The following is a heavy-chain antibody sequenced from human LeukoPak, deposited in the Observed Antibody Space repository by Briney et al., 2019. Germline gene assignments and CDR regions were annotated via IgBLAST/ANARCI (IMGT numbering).Heavy chain of an antibody. CDR2: MNHNRGNK. CDR1: GYTFTSYD. V-gene: IGHV1-8*01. J-gene: IGHJ4*02. D-gene: IGHD3-10*01. CDR3: ASYGSGSLHDY. Sequence: GASVSVSCKASGYTFTSYDINWVRQAPGQGLEWMGWMNHNRGNKVYAQKLQGRVTINRNTSISTAYMQLSSLRSEDAAVYYCASYGSGSLHDYWGQGTLVTVSS.